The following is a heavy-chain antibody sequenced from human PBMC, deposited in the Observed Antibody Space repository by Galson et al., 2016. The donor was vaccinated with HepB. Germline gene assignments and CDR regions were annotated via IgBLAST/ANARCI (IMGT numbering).Heavy chain of an antibody. V-gene: IGHV3-30-3*01. CDR1: GFTFSSYA. CDR2: ISFDGSNN. Sequence: SLRLSCAASGFTFSSYAMHWVRQAPGKGLEWVAVISFDGSNNFYADSVKGRFTISRDNSKNTLYLQMNNLRAEDTAVYYCARDDDYVWGTYRYTRTVPQYYFDYWGQGTLVTVSS. J-gene: IGHJ4*02. D-gene: IGHD3-16*02. CDR3: ARDDDYVWGTYRYTRTVPQYYFDY.